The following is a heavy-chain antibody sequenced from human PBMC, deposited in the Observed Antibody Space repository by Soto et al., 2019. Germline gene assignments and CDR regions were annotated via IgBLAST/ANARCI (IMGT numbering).Heavy chain of an antibody. CDR3: ARGGSIVVVPAAVYGTGV. CDR1: GYTFTGYY. V-gene: IGHV1-2*04. J-gene: IGHJ6*02. CDR2: INPNSGGT. Sequence: ASVKVSCKASGYTFTGYYMHWVRQAPGQGLEWMGWINPNSGGTNYAQKFQGWVTMTRDTSISTAYMELSRLRSDDTAVYYCARGGSIVVVPAAVYGTGVWGQGTTVTVSS. D-gene: IGHD2-2*01.